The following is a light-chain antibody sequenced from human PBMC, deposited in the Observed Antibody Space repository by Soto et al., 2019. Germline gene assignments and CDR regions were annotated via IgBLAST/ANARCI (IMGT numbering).Light chain of an antibody. J-gene: IGLJ1*01. CDR1: SSNIGNDY. Sequence: QSALTQPPSVSAAPGQKVTISCSGSSSNIGNDYVSWYQQLPGTAPKLLIYENDKRPSGIPDRFSGSKSGTSATLGITGLQTGDEADYYCGTWDTSLSAAVFGTGPKVTVL. CDR2: END. CDR3: GTWDTSLSAAV. V-gene: IGLV1-51*02.